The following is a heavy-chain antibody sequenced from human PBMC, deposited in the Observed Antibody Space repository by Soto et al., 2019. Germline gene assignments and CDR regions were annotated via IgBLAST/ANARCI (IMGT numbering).Heavy chain of an antibody. V-gene: IGHV1-8*02. CDR1: GYTFNNYD. D-gene: IGHD6-6*01. J-gene: IGHJ3*02. CDR3: ARDSIPGRPGALDI. Sequence: ASVKVSCKASGYTFNNYDINWVRQATGQGLEWMGWMNPNSGNTGYAQNLQGRVTMTRNTSITTAYMELSSLRSGDTAVYYCARDSIPGRPGALDIWGQGTMVTV. CDR2: MNPNSGNT.